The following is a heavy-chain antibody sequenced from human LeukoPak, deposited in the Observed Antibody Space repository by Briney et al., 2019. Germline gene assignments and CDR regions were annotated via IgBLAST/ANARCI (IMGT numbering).Heavy chain of an antibody. V-gene: IGHV4-39*01. J-gene: IGHJ4*02. CDR1: GGSISSSSYY. Sequence: PSETLSLTCTVSGGSISSSSYYWGWIRQPPGKGREWIGSIYYSGSTYYNPSLKSRVTISVDTSKNQFSLKLSSVTAADTAVYYCASSYVVVPAAINDYWGQGTLVTVSS. CDR3: ASSYVVVPAAINDY. CDR2: IYYSGST. D-gene: IGHD2-2*02.